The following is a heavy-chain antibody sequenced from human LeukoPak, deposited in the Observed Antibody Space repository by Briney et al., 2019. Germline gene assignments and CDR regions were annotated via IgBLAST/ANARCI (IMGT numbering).Heavy chain of an antibody. Sequence: GGSLRLSCAASGFTFSSYAMHWVRQAPGKGLEWVAVISYDGSNKYYADSVKGRFTISRDNSKNTLYLQMNSLRAEDTAVYYCARGKNDFWSGYGNWGQGTLVTVSS. D-gene: IGHD3-3*01. J-gene: IGHJ4*02. CDR2: ISYDGSNK. CDR1: GFTFSSYA. CDR3: ARGKNDFWSGYGN. V-gene: IGHV3-30-3*01.